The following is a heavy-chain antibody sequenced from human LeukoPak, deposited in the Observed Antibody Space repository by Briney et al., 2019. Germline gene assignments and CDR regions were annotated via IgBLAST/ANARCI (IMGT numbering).Heavy chain of an antibody. Sequence: GESLRLSCAASGFTLSSYSMNWVRQAPGKGLEWVSSISSSSSYIYYADSVKGRFTISRDNAKNSLYLQMNSLRAEDTAVYYCARGRWLQSDLDYWGQGTLVTVSS. V-gene: IGHV3-21*01. J-gene: IGHJ4*02. CDR1: GFTLSSYS. CDR2: ISSSSSYI. D-gene: IGHD5-24*01. CDR3: ARGRWLQSDLDY.